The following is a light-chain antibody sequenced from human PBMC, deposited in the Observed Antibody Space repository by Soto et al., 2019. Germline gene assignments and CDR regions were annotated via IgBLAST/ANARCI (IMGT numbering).Light chain of an antibody. CDR1: QSISSY. Sequence: DIQMTQSPSTLSGSVGDRVTITCRASQSISSYLNWYQQKPGKAPKLLIYAASSLQSGVPSRFSGSGSGTDFTLTISSLQPEDFATYYCQQSYSTPGTFGPGTKVDIK. J-gene: IGKJ3*01. V-gene: IGKV1-39*01. CDR3: QQSYSTPGT. CDR2: AAS.